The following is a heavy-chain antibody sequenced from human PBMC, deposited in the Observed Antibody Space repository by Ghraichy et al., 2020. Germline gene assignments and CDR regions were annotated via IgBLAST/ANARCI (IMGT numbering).Heavy chain of an antibody. D-gene: IGHD2-2*02. V-gene: IGHV4-39*01. CDR1: GGSFSSSSYN. J-gene: IGHJ3*02. CDR3: ASRYRSDAFDI. Sequence: SETLSLTCTVSGGSFSSSSYNWGWIRQPPGKGLEWIGSIYYSGSTYYNPSLKSRVTISVDTSKNQFSLKLSSVTAADTAVYYCASRYRSDAFDIWGQGTMVTVSS. CDR2: IYYSGST.